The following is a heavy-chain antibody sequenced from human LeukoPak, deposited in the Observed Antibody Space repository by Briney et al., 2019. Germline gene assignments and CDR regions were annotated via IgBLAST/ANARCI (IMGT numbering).Heavy chain of an antibody. D-gene: IGHD6-6*01. V-gene: IGHV1-46*01. CDR2: INPSGGST. J-gene: IGHJ4*02. CDR3: ARGVAARPGGGAGVFDY. Sequence: ASVKVSCKASGYTFTSYYMHWVRQAPGQGLEWMGIINPSGGSTSYAQKFQGRVTTTRDTSTSTVYMELSSLRSEDTAVYYCARGVAARPGGGAGVFDYWGQGTLVTVSS. CDR1: GYTFTSYY.